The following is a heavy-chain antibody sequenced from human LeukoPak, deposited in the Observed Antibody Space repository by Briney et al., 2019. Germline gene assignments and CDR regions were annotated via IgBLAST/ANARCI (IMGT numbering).Heavy chain of an antibody. CDR2: IYNSGST. Sequence: SETLSLTCTVSGGSISSYYWSWIRQPPGKGLEWIGYIYNSGSTNYNPSLKSRVTISVDTSKNQFSLKLSSVTAADTAVYYCARDRVEHDAFDIWGQGTMVTVSS. CDR3: ARDRVEHDAFDI. J-gene: IGHJ3*02. V-gene: IGHV4-59*01. D-gene: IGHD1-26*01. CDR1: GGSISSYY.